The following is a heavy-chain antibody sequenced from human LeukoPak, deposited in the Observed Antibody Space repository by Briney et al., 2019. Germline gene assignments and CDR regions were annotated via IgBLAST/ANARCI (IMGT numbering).Heavy chain of an antibody. CDR1: GGSVRGYF. CDR3: ARFDYSGPFDF. J-gene: IGHJ4*02. D-gene: IGHD4-23*01. Sequence: PSETPSLTCTVSGGSVRGYFWSWIRQPPEKKGLEWLGEINHTGSTHYNPSLKGRVTISIDTSKNQFSLRLTSVTAADTAVYYCARFDYSGPFDFWGQGALVTVSS. CDR2: INHTGST. V-gene: IGHV4-34*01.